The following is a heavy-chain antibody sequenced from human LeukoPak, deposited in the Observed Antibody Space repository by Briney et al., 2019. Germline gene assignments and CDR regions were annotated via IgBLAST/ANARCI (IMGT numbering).Heavy chain of an antibody. CDR2: IYYSGNT. V-gene: IGHV4-39*07. CDR3: ARGSYCGGDCYSN. J-gene: IGHJ4*02. Sequence: PSETLSLTCTVSGVSISSSNSYWGWIRQPPGKGLEWIGSIYYSGNTYYNASLKSQVSISIDTSKNQFSLKLSSVTAADTAVYYCARGSYCGGDCYSNWGQGTLVTVSS. D-gene: IGHD2-21*02. CDR1: GVSISSSNSY.